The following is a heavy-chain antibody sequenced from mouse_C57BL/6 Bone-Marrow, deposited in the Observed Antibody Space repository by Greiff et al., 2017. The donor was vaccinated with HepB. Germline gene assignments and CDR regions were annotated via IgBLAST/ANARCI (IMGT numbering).Heavy chain of an antibody. V-gene: IGHV14-4*01. CDR1: GFNIKDDY. J-gene: IGHJ2*01. Sequence: VQLQQSGAELVRPGASVKLSCTASGFNIKDDYMHWVKQRPEQGLEWIGWIDPENGDTEYASKFQGKATITADTSSNTAYLQLSSLTSEDTAVYYCSNYSEGYWGQGTTLTVSS. CDR3: SNYSEGY. CDR2: IDPENGDT. D-gene: IGHD1-1*01.